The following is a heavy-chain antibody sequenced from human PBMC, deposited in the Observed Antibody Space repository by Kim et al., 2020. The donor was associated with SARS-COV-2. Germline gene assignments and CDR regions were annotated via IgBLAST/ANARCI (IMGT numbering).Heavy chain of an antibody. Sequence: SETLSLTCTVSGGSISSYYWSWSRQPPGKGLEWIGYIYFSDSPNYNPYLKSRVTVSVDASTNQTSLTLSSMTAAATAVSYCSSASNSGRHWGQSYLTYG. CDR2: IYFSDSP. V-gene: IGHV4-59*01. D-gene: IGHD1-26*01. CDR3: SSASNSGRHWGQSYLTYG. J-gene: IGHJ6*01. CDR1: GGSISSYY.